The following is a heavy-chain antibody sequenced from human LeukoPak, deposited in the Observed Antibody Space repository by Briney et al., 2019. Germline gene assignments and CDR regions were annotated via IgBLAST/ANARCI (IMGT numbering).Heavy chain of an antibody. V-gene: IGHV3-23*01. CDR3: AKGGLGVGAGGQYFDY. Sequence: GGSLRLSCAASGFTFSSYAMSWVRQAPGKGLEWVSAISGSGGSTYYADSVKGRFTISRDNSKNTLYLQMNSLRAEDTAVYYCAKGGLGVGAGGQYFDYWGQGTLVTVSS. D-gene: IGHD1-26*01. CDR1: GFTFSSYA. CDR2: ISGSGGST. J-gene: IGHJ4*02.